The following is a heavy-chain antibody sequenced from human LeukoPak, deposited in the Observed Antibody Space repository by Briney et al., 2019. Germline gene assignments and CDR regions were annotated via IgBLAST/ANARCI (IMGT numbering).Heavy chain of an antibody. D-gene: IGHD6-13*01. V-gene: IGHV4-39*01. CDR2: ISYSGTT. Sequence: PSETLSLTCTVSSASISSSPYFWGWIRQSPGKGLEWIGSISYSGTTYYNPSLKSRLTISVDTSKNQFSLKLNSVTAADTAVYYCASSYSSSWDRYDYWGQGTLVTVSS. J-gene: IGHJ4*02. CDR3: ASSYSSSWDRYDY. CDR1: SASISSSPYF.